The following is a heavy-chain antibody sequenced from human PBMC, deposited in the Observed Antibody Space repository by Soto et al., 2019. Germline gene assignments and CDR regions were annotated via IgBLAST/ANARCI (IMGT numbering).Heavy chain of an antibody. D-gene: IGHD6-6*01. Sequence: ASVKVSCKASGYTFTSYGISWVRQAPGQGLEWMGWISAYNGNTNYAQKLQGRVTMTTDTSASTAYMELRSLRAEDTAVYYCAKTEYSSSCLYSWGQGTLVTVSS. J-gene: IGHJ5*02. CDR1: GYTFTSYG. V-gene: IGHV1-18*04. CDR3: AKTEYSSSCLYS. CDR2: ISAYNGNT.